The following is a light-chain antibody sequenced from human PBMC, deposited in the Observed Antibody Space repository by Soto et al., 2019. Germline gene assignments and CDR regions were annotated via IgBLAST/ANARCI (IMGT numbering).Light chain of an antibody. V-gene: IGLV6-57*04. J-gene: IGLJ2*01. CDR3: QSYDSDFVV. CDR1: SGSITNNY. CDR2: ENN. Sequence: NFMLTQPHSVSESPGKTLSISCTRSSGSITNNYVQWYQQRPGSAPTTVIYENNQRPSGVPDRFSGSTDGSSNSASLTISGLQPEDEADYYCQSYDSDFVVFGGGTKLTVL.